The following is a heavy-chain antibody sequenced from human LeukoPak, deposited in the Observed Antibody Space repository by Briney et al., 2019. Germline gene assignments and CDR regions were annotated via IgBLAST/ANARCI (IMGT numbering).Heavy chain of an antibody. CDR1: GFTFSNYA. CDR2: ITCGGSGK. V-gene: IGHV3-23*01. Sequence: GGSLRLSCAASGFTFSNYAMSWVPQAPGKGLEWVSAITCGGSGKYYADSMKSRFTISRDNSKNRLYLQITSLRAEDTAVYYCAKWGDYDVLTGYYVSDYWGKGTLVTVSS. J-gene: IGHJ4*02. CDR3: AKWGDYDVLTGYYVSDY. D-gene: IGHD3-9*01.